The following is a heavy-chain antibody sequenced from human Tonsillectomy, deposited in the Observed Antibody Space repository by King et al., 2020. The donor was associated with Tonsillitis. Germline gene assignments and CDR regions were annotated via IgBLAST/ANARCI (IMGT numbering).Heavy chain of an antibody. CDR3: ARGEDYSRSWFDAFDI. CDR1: GFTFSRYT. J-gene: IGHJ3*02. V-gene: IGHV3-48*01. D-gene: IGHD6-13*01. CDR2: ISSSSSTV. Sequence: VQLVESGGGLVQPGGSLRLSCAAFGFTFSRYTMNWVRQAPGKGLEWVSYISSSSSTVYYADSVRGRITISRDNAKNSLYLQMNSLRVEDTAVYYCARGEDYSRSWFDAFDIWGQATMVTVSS.